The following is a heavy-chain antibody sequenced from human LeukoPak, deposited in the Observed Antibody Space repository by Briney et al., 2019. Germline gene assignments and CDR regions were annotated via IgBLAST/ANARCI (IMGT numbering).Heavy chain of an antibody. CDR1: GYSFSDYI. J-gene: IGHJ6*02. CDR2: INAGNDKT. V-gene: IGHV1-3*01. D-gene: IGHD3-10*01. Sequence: GASVKVSCKTSGYSFSDYIIHWVRQAPGQRPEWMGWINAGNDKTKYSQKFQDRVTMTKDTSASTVYMELGSLRSDDTGVYFCARDGATLVRGVLHSYFYYGMDVWGQGTTVIVSS. CDR3: ARDGATLVRGVLHSYFYYGMDV.